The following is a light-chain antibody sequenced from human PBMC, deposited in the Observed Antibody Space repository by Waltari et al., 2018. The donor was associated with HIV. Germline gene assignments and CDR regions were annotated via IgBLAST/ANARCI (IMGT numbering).Light chain of an antibody. CDR2: GAS. V-gene: IGKV3-15*01. Sequence: IVVTQSPPTLSVSPGERVTLSCRASQSVNYNLAWYQQKPGQAPRLLIYGASGRAAGIPARFSGSGSGTEFTLTISSLQSEDFAVYYCQQYENWPPITFGQGTRLEIK. J-gene: IGKJ5*01. CDR3: QQYENWPPIT. CDR1: QSVNYN.